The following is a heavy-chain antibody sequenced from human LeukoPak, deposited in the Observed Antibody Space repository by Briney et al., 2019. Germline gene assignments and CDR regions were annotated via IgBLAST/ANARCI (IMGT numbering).Heavy chain of an antibody. J-gene: IGHJ5*02. D-gene: IGHD3-22*01. CDR3: ARGSGGYHYDH. V-gene: IGHV4-61*01. CDR1: GGSVSRTSYY. Sequence: SETLSLTCTVSGGSVSRTSYYWSWIRQPPGKGLEWIGYFFYSGSTNYNPSLKSRVTISVDTSKNQFSLKLSSVTAADTAVYYCARGSGGYHYDHWGQGTLVTVSS. CDR2: FFYSGST.